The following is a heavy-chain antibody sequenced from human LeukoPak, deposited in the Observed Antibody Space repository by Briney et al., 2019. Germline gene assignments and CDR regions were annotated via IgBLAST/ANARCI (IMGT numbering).Heavy chain of an antibody. Sequence: ASVKVSCKASGYTFTGYYMHWVRQAPGQGLERMGWINPNSGGTNYAQKFQGRVTMTRDRSISTAYMELSRLRSDDRAVYYCASLSSTSTVLRYFDWLSNYYYYGMDVWGQGTTVTVSS. CDR2: INPNSGGT. J-gene: IGHJ6*02. CDR1: GYTFTGYY. CDR3: ASLSSTSTVLRYFDWLSNYYYYGMDV. V-gene: IGHV1-2*02. D-gene: IGHD3-9*01.